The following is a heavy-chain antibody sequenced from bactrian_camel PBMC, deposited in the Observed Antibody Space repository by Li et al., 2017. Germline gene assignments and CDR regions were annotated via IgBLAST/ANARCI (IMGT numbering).Heavy chain of an antibody. CDR3: ATDGGSWTLPQFGY. J-gene: IGHJ6*01. CDR2: IDSGGSST. V-gene: IGHV3S31*01. D-gene: IGHD6*01. Sequence: VQLVESGGGLVQPGGSLRLSCQVSGFSFSNYAMTWVRQAPGKGLEWVSAIDSGGSSTYYANSVKGRFTISRDNAKNALYLQMNSLNPEDTAVYYCATDGGSWTLPQFGYWGQGTQVTVS. CDR1: GFSFSNYA.